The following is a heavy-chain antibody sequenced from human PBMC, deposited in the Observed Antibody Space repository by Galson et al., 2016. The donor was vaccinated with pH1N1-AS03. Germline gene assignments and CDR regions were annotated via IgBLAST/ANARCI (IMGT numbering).Heavy chain of an antibody. D-gene: IGHD6-19*01. Sequence: SLRLSCAASGFPFSGYSMNWVRQAPGKELEWVSFISTSGSSIYYADSVKGRFTISRDNAKNLLYLQMNSRRDEDTAVYYCARAGPPQGISVAGSFDFRGQGTLVTVSS. V-gene: IGHV3-21*01. CDR2: ISTSGSSI. CDR3: ARAGPPQGISVAGSFDF. CDR1: GFPFSGYS. J-gene: IGHJ4*02.